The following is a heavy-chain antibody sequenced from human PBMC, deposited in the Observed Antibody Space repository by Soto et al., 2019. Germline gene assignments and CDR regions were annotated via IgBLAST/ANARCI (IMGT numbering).Heavy chain of an antibody. CDR2: IYYSGST. J-gene: IGHJ4*02. CDR1: GGSISSSSYY. Sequence: PSETLSLTCTVSGGSISSSSYYWGWIRQPPGKGLEWIGSIYYSGSTYYNPSLKSRVTISVDTSKNQFSLKLSSVTAADTAVYYCARLFTGWNVGYWGQRTLVTVSS. CDR3: ARLFTGWNVGY. V-gene: IGHV4-39*01. D-gene: IGHD1-1*01.